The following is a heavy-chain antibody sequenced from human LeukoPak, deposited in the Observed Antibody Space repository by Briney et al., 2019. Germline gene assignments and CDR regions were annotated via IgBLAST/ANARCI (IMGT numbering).Heavy chain of an antibody. D-gene: IGHD2-15*01. V-gene: IGHV4-59*01. Sequence: SETLPLTCTVSGGSISSYYWSWIRQPPGKGLEWIGYIYYSGSTNYNPSLKSRVTISVDTSKNQFSLKLSSVTAADTAVYYCARERGSWSGYNWFDPWGQGTLVTVSS. J-gene: IGHJ5*02. CDR1: GGSISSYY. CDR3: ARERGSWSGYNWFDP. CDR2: IYYSGST.